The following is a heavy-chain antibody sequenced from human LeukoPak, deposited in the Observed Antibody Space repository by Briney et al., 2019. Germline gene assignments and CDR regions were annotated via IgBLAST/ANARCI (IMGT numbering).Heavy chain of an antibody. V-gene: IGHV3-15*01. CDR3: ARGFCSSTSCYQGPFDF. CDR1: GFIFSSAW. Sequence: GGSLRLSCAASGFIFSSAWMSWVRQAPGKGLEWVGHIKNKTNGGTTDYAAPVKGRFTISRDDSKNTLYLQMNSLRTEDTAVYYCARGFCSSTSCYQGPFDFWGRGTLVTVSS. J-gene: IGHJ4*02. D-gene: IGHD2-2*01. CDR2: IKNKTNGGTT.